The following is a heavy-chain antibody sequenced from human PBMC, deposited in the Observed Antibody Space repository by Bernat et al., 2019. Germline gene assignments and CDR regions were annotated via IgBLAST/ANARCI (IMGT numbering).Heavy chain of an antibody. Sequence: VQLLESGGGVVQPGRSLRLSCAASGFTFTSYGFHWVRQAPGKGLEWVALIWYDGSKKNYADSVKGRFTISRDSSKNTLYLQMNSLRAEDTAVYHCARDLGNFDSGGSYFDYWGQGTLVTVSS. CDR3: ARDLGNFDSGGSYFDY. CDR1: GFTFTSYG. J-gene: IGHJ4*02. CDR2: IWYDGSKK. V-gene: IGHV3-33*01. D-gene: IGHD2-15*01.